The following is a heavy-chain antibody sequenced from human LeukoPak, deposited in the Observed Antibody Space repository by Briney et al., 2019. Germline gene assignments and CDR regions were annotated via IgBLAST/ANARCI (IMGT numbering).Heavy chain of an antibody. CDR3: AREDYGSGSRYNWFDP. Sequence: ASVKVSCKASGYTFTSYGISWVRQAPGQGLEWMGWISAYNGNTNYAQKLQGRVTMTTDTSASTAYMELSSLRSEDMAVYYCAREDYGSGSRYNWFDPWGQGTLVTVSS. J-gene: IGHJ5*02. V-gene: IGHV1-18*03. CDR2: ISAYNGNT. D-gene: IGHD3-10*01. CDR1: GYTFTSYG.